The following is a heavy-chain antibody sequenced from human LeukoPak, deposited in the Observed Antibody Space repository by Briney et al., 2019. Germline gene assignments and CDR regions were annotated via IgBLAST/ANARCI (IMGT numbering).Heavy chain of an antibody. CDR1: GFTFSSYS. D-gene: IGHD6-13*01. CDR3: ASSSWSPYFDY. V-gene: IGHV3-21*01. Sequence: GGSLRLSCGASGFTFSSYSMNWVRQAPGKGLEWVSSISSSSSYVYYADSVKGRFTISRDNAKNSLYLQKNRLRSEDTAVYYCASSSWSPYFDYWGQGTLVTVSS. J-gene: IGHJ4*02. CDR2: ISSSSSYV.